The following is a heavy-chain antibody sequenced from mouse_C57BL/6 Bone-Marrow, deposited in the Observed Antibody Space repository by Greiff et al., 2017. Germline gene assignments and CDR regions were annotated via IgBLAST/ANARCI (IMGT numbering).Heavy chain of an antibody. D-gene: IGHD2-1*01. V-gene: IGHV1-81*01. Sequence: QVQLKQSGAELARPGASVKLSCKASGYTFTSYGISWVQQRTGQGLEWIGEIYPRSGNTYYNEKFKGKATLTADKPSSTAYMQLSSLTYEDSAVYYCATGGNYAWFAYWGQGTLVTVSA. J-gene: IGHJ3*01. CDR1: GYTFTSYG. CDR2: IYPRSGNT. CDR3: ATGGNYAWFAY.